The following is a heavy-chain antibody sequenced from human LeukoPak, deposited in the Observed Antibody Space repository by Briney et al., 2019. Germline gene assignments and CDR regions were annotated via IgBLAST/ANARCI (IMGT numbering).Heavy chain of an antibody. Sequence: GGSLRLSCAASGFTFSSYSMNWVRQAPGKGLEWVSSISSSSSYIYYADSVKGRFTISRDNAKNSLYLQMNSLRAEDTAVYYCARDRTGDLGAFDIWGQGTMVIVSS. J-gene: IGHJ3*02. CDR2: ISSSSSYI. CDR3: ARDRTGDLGAFDI. CDR1: GFTFSSYS. D-gene: IGHD7-27*01. V-gene: IGHV3-21*01.